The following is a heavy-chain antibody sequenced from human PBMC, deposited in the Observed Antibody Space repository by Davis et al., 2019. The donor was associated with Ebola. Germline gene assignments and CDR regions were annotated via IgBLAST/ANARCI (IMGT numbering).Heavy chain of an antibody. V-gene: IGHV4-30-2*02. D-gene: IGHD3-10*01. CDR1: GGSISSGGYS. J-gene: IGHJ6*02. CDR3: ARFMVRGVINSLGLNYDGMDV. CDR2: IYHSGST. Sequence: MPSETLSLTCAVSGGSISSGGYSWSWIRQPPGKGLEWIGYIYHSGSTSYNPSLKSRVPISVDTSKNQFSLKLSSVTAADTAVYYCARFMVRGVINSLGLNYDGMDVWGQGTTVTVSS.